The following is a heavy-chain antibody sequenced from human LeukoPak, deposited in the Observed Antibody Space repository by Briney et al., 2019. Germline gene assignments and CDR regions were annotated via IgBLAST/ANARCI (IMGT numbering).Heavy chain of an antibody. CDR3: ARVESGSYLADY. J-gene: IGHJ4*02. CDR2: MNPNSGNT. D-gene: IGHD1-26*01. CDR1: GYTFTSYD. Sequence: VASVKVSCKASGYTFTSYDINWVRQATGQGLEWMGWMNPNSGNTGYAQKFQGRVTMTRNTSISTAYMELSSLRSEDTAVYYCARVESGSYLADYWGQGTLVTVSS. V-gene: IGHV1-8*01.